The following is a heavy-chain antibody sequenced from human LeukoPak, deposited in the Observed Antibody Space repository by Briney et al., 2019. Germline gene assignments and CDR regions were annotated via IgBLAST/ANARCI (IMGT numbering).Heavy chain of an antibody. J-gene: IGHJ4*02. D-gene: IGHD6-13*01. CDR2: TYYRSKWYN. CDR3: ARAQAAAFDY. CDR1: GDSVSINSAA. V-gene: IGHV6-1*01. Sequence: SQTLSLTSALSGDSVSINSAAWNWIRQSPSRRLEWLGRTYYRSKWYNDYAVSVKSRITVNPDTSKNQFSLHLNSVTPEDTAVYYCARAQAAAFDYWGQGTLVTVSS.